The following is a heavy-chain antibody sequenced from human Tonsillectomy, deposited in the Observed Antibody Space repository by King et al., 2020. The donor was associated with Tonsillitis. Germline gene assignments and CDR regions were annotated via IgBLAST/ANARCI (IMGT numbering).Heavy chain of an antibody. Sequence: QLQESGPGLVKPSETLSLICSVSGGSISDNKYLWSWIRQPPGKGLEWIGSIYYSGSSYYNPSLKSRVTISVDTSKNQFSLKLNSVTAADTAAYYGARRQDVYSDYGYSGEHYGMDVWGQGTTVTVSS. CDR2: IYYSGSS. CDR1: GGSISDNKYL. D-gene: IGHD5-12*01. J-gene: IGHJ6*02. CDR3: ARRQDVYSDYGYSGEHYGMDV. V-gene: IGHV4-39*07.